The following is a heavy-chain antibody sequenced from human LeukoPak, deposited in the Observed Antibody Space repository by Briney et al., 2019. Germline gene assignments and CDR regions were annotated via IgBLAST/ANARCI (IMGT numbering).Heavy chain of an antibody. D-gene: IGHD5-24*01. CDR2: INPNSGGT. V-gene: IGHV1-2*04. J-gene: IGHJ4*02. Sequence: GASVKVSCKASGYTFTGYYMHWVRQAPGQGLEWMGWINPNSGGTNYAQKFQGWVTMTRDTSIGTAYMKLSRLRSDDTAVYYCARESDRDGYNYYSYWGQGTLVTVSS. CDR1: GYTFTGYY. CDR3: ARESDRDGYNYYSY.